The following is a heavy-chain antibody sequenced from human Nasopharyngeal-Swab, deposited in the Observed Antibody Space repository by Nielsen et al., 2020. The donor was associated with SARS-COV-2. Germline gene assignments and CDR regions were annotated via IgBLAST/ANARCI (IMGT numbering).Heavy chain of an antibody. V-gene: IGHV4-39*07. CDR1: GGSISSSSCY. CDR2: IYYSGST. J-gene: IGHJ3*02. CDR3: AREWEPTAFDI. D-gene: IGHD1-26*01. Sequence: GSLRLSCTVSGGSISSSSCYWGWIRQPPGKGLEWIGSIYYSGSTNYNPSLKSRVTISVDTSKNQFSLKLSSVTAADTAVYYCAREWEPTAFDIWGQGTMVTVSS.